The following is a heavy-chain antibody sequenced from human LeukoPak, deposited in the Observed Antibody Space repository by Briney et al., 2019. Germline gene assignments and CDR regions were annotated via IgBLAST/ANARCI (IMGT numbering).Heavy chain of an antibody. V-gene: IGHV3-21*05. Sequence: PGGSLRLSCAASGFTFSSYSMNWVRQAPGKGLEWVSYISSSSSYIYYADSVKGRFTISRDNAKNSLYLQMNSLRAEDTAVYYCARGVSSGYYVDYWGQGTLVTVSS. CDR3: ARGVSSGYYVDY. CDR1: GFTFSSYS. J-gene: IGHJ4*02. CDR2: ISSSSSYI. D-gene: IGHD3-22*01.